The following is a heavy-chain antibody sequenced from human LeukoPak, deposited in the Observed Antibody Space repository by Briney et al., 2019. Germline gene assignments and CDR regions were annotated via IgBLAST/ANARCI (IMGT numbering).Heavy chain of an antibody. V-gene: IGHV1-69*02. J-gene: IGHJ6*02. Sequence: SVKVSCKASGGTLSRYTISWVRQAPGQGLEWMGRIIPILNITDYAQNFQGRVTLTADKSTSTAYMELSTLRSEDTAVYYCAKDGVVVVATSVYYYYYGMDVWGQGTTVTVSS. CDR2: IIPILNIT. D-gene: IGHD2-2*01. CDR1: GGTLSRYT. CDR3: AKDGVVVVATSVYYYYYGMDV.